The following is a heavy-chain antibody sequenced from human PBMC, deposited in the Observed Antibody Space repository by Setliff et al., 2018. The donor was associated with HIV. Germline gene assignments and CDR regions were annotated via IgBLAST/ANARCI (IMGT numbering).Heavy chain of an antibody. CDR1: GGSASNSRYY. CDR3: ARGRKKTLEVSGTRYFDF. V-gene: IGHV4-39*01. D-gene: IGHD6-19*01. Sequence: SETLSLTCTVSGGSASNSRYYWAWIRQPPGKGLEYIGSIHYNEKTYYNPSLKSRVTISIDTSKNQFSLNLTSVTAADMGVYYCARGRKKTLEVSGTRYFDFWGQGTLVTVSS. CDR2: IHYNEKT. J-gene: IGHJ4*02.